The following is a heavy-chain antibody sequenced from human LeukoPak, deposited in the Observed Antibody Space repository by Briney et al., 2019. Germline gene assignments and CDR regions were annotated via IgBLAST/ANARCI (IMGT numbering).Heavy chain of an antibody. CDR3: ARGGACSSTSCYFDP. V-gene: IGHV4-59*02. Sequence: PSVTLSLTCTVSGGSVSSYYWSWIRQPPGKGLEWIGYIFYSGSTNYNPSLKSRVTISVDTSKNQFSLKLSSVTAADTAVYYCARGGACSSTSCYFDPWGQGTLVTVSS. CDR2: IFYSGST. D-gene: IGHD2-2*01. CDR1: GGSVSSYY. J-gene: IGHJ5*02.